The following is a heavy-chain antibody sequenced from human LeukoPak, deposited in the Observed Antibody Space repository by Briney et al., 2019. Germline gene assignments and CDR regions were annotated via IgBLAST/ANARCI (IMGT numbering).Heavy chain of an antibody. V-gene: IGHV1-18*01. D-gene: IGHD4-11*01. CDR1: GYSFISYG. Sequence: ASVTVSCKASGYSFISYGITWVRQAPGQGLEWMGWISAYNGNTNFAHELQGRLTMTTDTSTTTAYMELKSLRSDDTAVYYCARDRTSTVASPSDSFDIWGQGTMVTVSS. CDR3: ARDRTSTVASPSDSFDI. J-gene: IGHJ3*02. CDR2: ISAYNGNT.